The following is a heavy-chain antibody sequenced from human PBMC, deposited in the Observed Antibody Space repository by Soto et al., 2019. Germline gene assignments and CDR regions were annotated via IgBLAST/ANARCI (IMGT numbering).Heavy chain of an antibody. Sequence: VQLQESGPGLVRPSETLSLTCGVSGGYITSYYWSWIRQSPGKGLEWIGYIYYTGTTYYNPSLKSRVTISVDTSRTQFSLNLSSVTAADTAVYFCARVPYGDFVDHWGQGTLVTVSS. CDR1: GGYITSYY. J-gene: IGHJ4*02. CDR2: IYYTGTT. D-gene: IGHD4-17*01. V-gene: IGHV4-59*01. CDR3: ARVPYGDFVDH.